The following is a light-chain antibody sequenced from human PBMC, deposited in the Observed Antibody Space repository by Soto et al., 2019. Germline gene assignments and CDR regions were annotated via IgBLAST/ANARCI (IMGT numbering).Light chain of an antibody. CDR2: SAS. CDR1: QSVSSN. CDR3: QQYGSSPWT. V-gene: IGKV3-20*01. J-gene: IGKJ1*01. Sequence: EIVVTQSPATLSVSPGESATLSCRASQSVSSNLAWHQQKPGQAPRLLIYSASTRATGIPDRFSGSGSGTDFTLTISRLEPEDFAVYYCQQYGSSPWTFGQGTKVDIK.